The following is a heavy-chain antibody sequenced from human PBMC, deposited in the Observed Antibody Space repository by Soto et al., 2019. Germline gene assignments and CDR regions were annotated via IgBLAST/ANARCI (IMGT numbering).Heavy chain of an antibody. D-gene: IGHD4-17*01. CDR2: IFSNDEK. V-gene: IGHV2-26*01. Sequence: SGPTLVNPPETLTLTCTVSGFSLSNTSMRVSWIRQPPGKALEWLAHIFSNDEKSYSTSLKNRLTISKDTSKSQVVLIMTNMDPVDTATYYCARRSPRYGDYVFDYWGPGTLVTVSS. CDR3: ARRSPRYGDYVFDY. J-gene: IGHJ4*02. CDR1: GFSLSNTSMR.